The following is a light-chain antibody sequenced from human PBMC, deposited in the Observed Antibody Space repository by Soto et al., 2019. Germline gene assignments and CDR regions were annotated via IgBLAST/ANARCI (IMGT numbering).Light chain of an antibody. CDR3: QEYNIAPLT. Sequence: IQMTQSPSSLSASVGDRVTISCRASQDISNYLAWYQQKPGKVPRLLISGASTLQSGVPSRIGGSGSGTDFTLTISSLQPEDVATYYCQEYNIAPLTFGGGTKVEIK. J-gene: IGKJ4*01. V-gene: IGKV1-27*01. CDR2: GAS. CDR1: QDISNY.